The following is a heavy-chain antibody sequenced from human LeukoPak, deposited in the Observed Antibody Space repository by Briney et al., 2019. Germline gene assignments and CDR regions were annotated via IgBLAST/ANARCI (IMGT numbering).Heavy chain of an antibody. Sequence: GASVKVSCKASGYTFTSYAMHWVRQAPGQTLEWLGWINPANGYAKYSQELQGRVTITRDTSASAAYLELSSLRSEDTAVYYCARCRVYSISWCDAFDIWGQGTMVTVSS. CDR3: ARCRVYSISWCDAFDI. CDR1: GYTFTSYA. CDR2: INPANGYA. V-gene: IGHV1-3*03. D-gene: IGHD6-13*01. J-gene: IGHJ3*02.